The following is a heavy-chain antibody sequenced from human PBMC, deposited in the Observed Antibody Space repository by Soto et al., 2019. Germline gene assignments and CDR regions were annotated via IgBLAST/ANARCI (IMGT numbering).Heavy chain of an antibody. Sequence: SETLSLTCTVAGDSLSSGTYYWSWIRQYPGKGLEWIGYIYYSGSTYYNPSLKSRVTISVDTSKNQFSLRLSSVTAADTAVYYCARRPYGDYVSDVWFDPWGQGTLVTVSS. V-gene: IGHV4-31*03. D-gene: IGHD4-17*01. CDR3: ARRPYGDYVSDVWFDP. CDR2: IYYSGST. J-gene: IGHJ5*02. CDR1: GDSLSSGTYY.